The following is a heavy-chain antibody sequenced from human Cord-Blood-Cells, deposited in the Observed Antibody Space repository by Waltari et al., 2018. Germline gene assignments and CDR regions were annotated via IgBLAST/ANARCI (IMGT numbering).Heavy chain of an antibody. Sequence: QVQLVQSGAEVKKPGSSVKVSCKASGGTFSSYAISWVRQAPGQWLEWMGGIIPIFGTANYAQKFQGRVTITADESTSTAYMELSSLRSEDTAVYYCARGFDEVPAAMDWFDPWGQGTLVTVSS. V-gene: IGHV1-69*01. CDR2: IIPIFGTA. CDR1: GGTFSSYA. CDR3: ARGFDEVPAAMDWFDP. J-gene: IGHJ5*02. D-gene: IGHD2-2*01.